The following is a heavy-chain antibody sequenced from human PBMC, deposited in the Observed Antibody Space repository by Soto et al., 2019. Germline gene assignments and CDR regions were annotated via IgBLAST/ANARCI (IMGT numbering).Heavy chain of an antibody. J-gene: IGHJ5*02. CDR1: GDSINSRSYY. V-gene: IGHV4-39*01. Sequence: PSETLSLTCTVTGDSINSRSYYWGWIRQPPGKGLEWIGSIYYSGRTYNNPSLRSRVSMSIDTSKDQFSLKLKSVTAADTALYFCAKGDNLGPKTGYAFDPWGQGIMVTVSS. D-gene: IGHD5-12*01. CDR2: IYYSGRT. CDR3: AKGDNLGPKTGYAFDP.